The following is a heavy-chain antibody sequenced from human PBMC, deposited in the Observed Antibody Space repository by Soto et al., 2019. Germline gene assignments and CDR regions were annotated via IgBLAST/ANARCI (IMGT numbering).Heavy chain of an antibody. CDR1: GGTFSSYA. D-gene: IGHD3-22*01. CDR3: ARGTYYYDSSGYQIFDY. J-gene: IGHJ4*02. CDR2: IIPIFGTA. Sequence: SVKVSCKASGGTFSSYAISWVRQAPGQGLEWMGGIIPIFGTANYAQKFQGRVTITADESTSTAYMELSSLRSEDTAVYYCARGTYYYDSSGYQIFDYWGQGTLVTVSS. V-gene: IGHV1-69*13.